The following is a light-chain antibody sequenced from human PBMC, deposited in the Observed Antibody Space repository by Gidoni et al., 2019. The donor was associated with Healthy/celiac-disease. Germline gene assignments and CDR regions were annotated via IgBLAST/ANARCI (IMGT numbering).Light chain of an antibody. V-gene: IGLV2-14*01. J-gene: IGLJ2*01. CDR3: SSYTSSSIL. Sequence: QSALTQPASVAGSPGQSITISCTGTSSDVGGYNYVSWYQQHPGKAPKLMIYELSTRHSGVSNRFSGSTSGNTASLTISGLQAEDEADYYCSSYTSSSILFGGGTKLTVL. CDR1: SSDVGGYNY. CDR2: ELS.